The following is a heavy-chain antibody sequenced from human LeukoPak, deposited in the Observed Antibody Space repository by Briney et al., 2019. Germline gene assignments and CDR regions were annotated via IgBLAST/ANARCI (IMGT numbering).Heavy chain of an antibody. CDR2: INPNNGVT. CDR1: GYTFTGYY. V-gene: IGHV1-2*04. Sequence: ASVKVSCKASGYTFTGYYIHWVRQAPGQGLECMGWINPNNGVTKYVQKFQGWDTMTRDTSVSTAYMELGGLESDGTAVYYCAREGTHGYDYWGQGTLVTVSS. J-gene: IGHJ4*02. CDR3: AREGTHGYDY. D-gene: IGHD5-18*01.